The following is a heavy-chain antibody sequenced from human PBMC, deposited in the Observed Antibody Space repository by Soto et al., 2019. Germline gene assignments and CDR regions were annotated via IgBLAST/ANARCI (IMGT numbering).Heavy chain of an antibody. D-gene: IGHD1-26*01. CDR3: ARGVGSSPPRY. J-gene: IGHJ4*02. CDR1: GGSISVYY. V-gene: IGHV4-59*01. CDR2: IYASGSP. Sequence: PSETLSLTCTISGGSISVYYWSWVRQPPGHELEWIGYIYASGSPYYNPSLRSRVTTSADTSKNQIPLKLTSPTAADTAVYYCARGVGSSPPRYWGRGTLVTVSS.